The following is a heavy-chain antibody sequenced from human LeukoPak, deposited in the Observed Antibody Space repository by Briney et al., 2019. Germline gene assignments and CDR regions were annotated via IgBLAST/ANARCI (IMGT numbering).Heavy chain of an antibody. Sequence: SETLSLTCAVYGGSFSGYSWNWIRQPPVKGLEWIGEINHSGGTNYNPSLKSRVTISVDTSKKQFSLKLSSVTAADTAVYYCARPQKRYCSSTSCYRGENAFDIWGQGTMVTVSS. CDR3: ARPQKRYCSSTSCYRGENAFDI. D-gene: IGHD2-2*02. V-gene: IGHV4-34*01. J-gene: IGHJ3*02. CDR1: GGSFSGYS. CDR2: INHSGGT.